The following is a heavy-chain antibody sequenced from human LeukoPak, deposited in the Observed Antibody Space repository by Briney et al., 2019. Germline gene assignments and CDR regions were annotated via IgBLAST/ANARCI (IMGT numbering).Heavy chain of an antibody. Sequence: GGSLRLSCAASEFSVGSNYMTWVRQAPGKGLEWVSYISSSSSTIYYADSVKGRFTISRDNAKNSLYLQMNSLRAEDTAVYYCARDRGGTNGIWGQGTLVTVSS. V-gene: IGHV3-48*01. CDR2: ISSSSSTI. CDR1: EFSVGSNY. J-gene: IGHJ4*02. CDR3: ARDRGGTNGI. D-gene: IGHD2-8*01.